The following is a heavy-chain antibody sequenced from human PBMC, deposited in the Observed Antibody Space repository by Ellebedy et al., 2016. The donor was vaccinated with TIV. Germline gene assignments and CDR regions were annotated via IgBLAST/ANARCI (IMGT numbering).Heavy chain of an antibody. J-gene: IGHJ5*02. D-gene: IGHD3-10*01. CDR1: GGSISSSSYY. V-gene: IGHV4-39*07. CDR3: ASTVRGVADWFDP. Sequence: SETLSLXXTVSGGSISSSSYYWGWIRQPPGKGLEWIGSIYYSGSTYYNPSLKSRVTISVDTSKNQFSLKLSSVTAADTAVYYCASTVRGVADWFDPWGQGTLVTVSS. CDR2: IYYSGST.